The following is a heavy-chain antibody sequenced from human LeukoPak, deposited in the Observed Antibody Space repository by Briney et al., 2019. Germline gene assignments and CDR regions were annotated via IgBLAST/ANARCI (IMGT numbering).Heavy chain of an antibody. CDR3: AKNYCSGGSCYPYYFDY. Sequence: GGSLRLSCAASGFTFSSYGMHWVRRAPGKGLEWVAVISYDGSNKYYADSVKGRFTISRDNSKNTLYLQMNSLRAEDTAVYYCAKNYCSGGSCYPYYFDYWGQGTLVTVSS. V-gene: IGHV3-30*18. CDR2: ISYDGSNK. CDR1: GFTFSSYG. D-gene: IGHD2-15*01. J-gene: IGHJ4*02.